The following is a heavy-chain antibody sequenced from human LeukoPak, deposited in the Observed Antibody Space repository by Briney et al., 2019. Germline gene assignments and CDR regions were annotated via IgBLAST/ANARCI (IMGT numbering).Heavy chain of an antibody. D-gene: IGHD3-22*01. J-gene: IGHJ5*02. V-gene: IGHV4-30-4*01. CDR1: GASVSSDDYY. Sequence: SETLSLTCSVSGASVSSDDYYWGWIRQPPGQGLEWIAYISYSGSTYYNPSLKRRITISIDMSKNQFSLKLSSVTAADTAVYYCVRYYHSSGFSHWFDPWGQGTLVTVSS. CDR3: VRYYHSSGFSHWFDP. CDR2: ISYSGST.